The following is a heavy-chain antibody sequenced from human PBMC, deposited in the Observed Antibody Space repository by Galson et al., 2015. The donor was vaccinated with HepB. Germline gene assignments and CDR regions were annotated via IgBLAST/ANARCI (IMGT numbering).Heavy chain of an antibody. J-gene: IGHJ5*02. D-gene: IGHD5-18*01. CDR1: GFTFGDYA. CDR3: AKDIGYSYGS. V-gene: IGHV3-30*02. CDR2: IRYDGSNK. Sequence: SLRLSCAASGFTFGDYAMSWVRQAPGKGLEWVAFIRYDGSNKYYADSVKGRFTISRDNSKNALYLQMNSLRAEDTAVYYCAKDIGYSYGSWGQGTLVTVSS.